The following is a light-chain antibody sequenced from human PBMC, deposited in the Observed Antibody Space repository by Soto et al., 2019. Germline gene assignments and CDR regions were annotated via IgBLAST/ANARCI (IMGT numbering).Light chain of an antibody. CDR2: EVS. J-gene: IGLJ2*01. CDR3: SSITGSSTPVV. V-gene: IGLV1-44*01. Sequence: QSVLTQPPSASGTPGQRVTISCSGSSSNIASNTVNWYQSHPGKAPELLIYEVSHRPSGVSSRFSGSKSGNVASLTISGLQTEDEADYYCSSITGSSTPVVFGGGTKVTVL. CDR1: SSNIASNT.